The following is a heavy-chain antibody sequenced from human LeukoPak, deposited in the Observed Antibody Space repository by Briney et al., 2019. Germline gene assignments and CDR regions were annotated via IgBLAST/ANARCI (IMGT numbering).Heavy chain of an antibody. V-gene: IGHV1-46*01. Sequence: APVKVSCKASGYTFTSYYMHWVRQAPGQGLEWMGIINPSGGSTKYAQKFQGRFTMTRDTSTSTVYMEVSSLTSEDTAVYYCAREGTYDSSGYYIDYWGQGTLVTVSS. J-gene: IGHJ4*02. CDR1: GYTFTSYY. CDR3: AREGTYDSSGYYIDY. CDR2: INPSGGST. D-gene: IGHD3-22*01.